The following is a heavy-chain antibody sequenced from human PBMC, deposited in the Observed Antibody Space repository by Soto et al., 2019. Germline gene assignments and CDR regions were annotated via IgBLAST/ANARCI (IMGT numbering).Heavy chain of an antibody. CDR2: ISAYNGNT. J-gene: IGHJ5*02. CDR3: ARFGLPAAIGRVHSNWFDP. V-gene: IGHV1-18*01. Sequence: QVQLVQSGAEVKKPGASVKVSCKASGYTFTSYGISWVRQAPGQGLEWMGWISAYNGNTNYAQKLQGRVTMTTDTSTSTDYMELRSLRSDDTAVYYGARFGLPAAIGRVHSNWFDPWGQGTLVTVSS. CDR1: GYTFTSYG. D-gene: IGHD2-2*01.